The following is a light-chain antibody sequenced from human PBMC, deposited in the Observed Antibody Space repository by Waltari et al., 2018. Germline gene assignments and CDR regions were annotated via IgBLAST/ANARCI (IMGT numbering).Light chain of an antibody. CDR2: GAS. CDR3: QQYGRT. Sequence: EIVLTQSPGTLSLSPGERATLSCRASQSVSSSYLAWSQQKPGQAPRLLIYGASSRATGIPDRFSGGGSGTDFTLTISRLEPEDFAVYYCQQYGRTFGQGTKVEIK. J-gene: IGKJ1*01. CDR1: QSVSSSY. V-gene: IGKV3-20*01.